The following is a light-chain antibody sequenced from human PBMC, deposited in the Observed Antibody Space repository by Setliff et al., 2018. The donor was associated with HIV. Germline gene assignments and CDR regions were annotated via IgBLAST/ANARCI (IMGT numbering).Light chain of an antibody. CDR3: SSYSSITTLL. J-gene: IGLJ2*01. V-gene: IGLV2-14*01. CDR1: SSDIGGFKY. Sequence: SALAQPASVSGSPGQSITISCTGTSSDIGGFKYVSWYQQHPGEVPKLIIYEVSYRPSGVSNRFSGSKSGNTASLTISGLQAEDEADYYCSSYSSITTLLFGGGTKVTVL. CDR2: EVS.